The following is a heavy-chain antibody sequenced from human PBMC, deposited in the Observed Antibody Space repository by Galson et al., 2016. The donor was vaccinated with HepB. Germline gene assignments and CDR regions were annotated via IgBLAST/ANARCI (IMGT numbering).Heavy chain of an antibody. V-gene: IGHV3-7*03. J-gene: IGHJ5*02. CDR1: GFTFTSYW. CDR2: IKQDGSEK. CDR3: VREGGRGGGSS. Sequence: SLRLSCAASGFTFTSYWMSWARQPPGKGLEWVANIKQDGSEKNYVDSVKGRFTISRDNAKNSLYLQMNSLRAEDTAVYYCVREGGRGGGSSWGQGALVTVSS. D-gene: IGHD3-16*01.